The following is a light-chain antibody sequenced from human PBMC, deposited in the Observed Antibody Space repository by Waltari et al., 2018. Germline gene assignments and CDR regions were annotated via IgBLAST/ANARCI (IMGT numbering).Light chain of an antibody. CDR2: EVV. CDR1: SSDVGSYSL. Sequence: QSPLTQPASVSGSPGQSIPISCPGTSSDVGSYSLGPWYQQHPGKAPKVMIFEVVKRTSGVSNRFSGSKSGNTASLTISGLQAEDEADYYCCSYSGSNHYVFGTGTKVTVL. V-gene: IGLV2-23*02. J-gene: IGLJ1*01. CDR3: CSYSGSNHYV.